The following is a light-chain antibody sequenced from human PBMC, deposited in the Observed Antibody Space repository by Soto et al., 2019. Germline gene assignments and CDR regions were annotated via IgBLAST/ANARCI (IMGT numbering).Light chain of an antibody. Sequence: EIVMTQSPATLSVSPGERVTLSCRASQSVKNNLAWYQQKPGQAPRLLIYDASIRATGIPARFSGSGSETEFTLTISSLQSEDFAVYYCQQYNDWPPWTFAQGTQVEIK. J-gene: IGKJ1*01. CDR3: QQYNDWPPWT. V-gene: IGKV3-15*01. CDR2: DAS. CDR1: QSVKNN.